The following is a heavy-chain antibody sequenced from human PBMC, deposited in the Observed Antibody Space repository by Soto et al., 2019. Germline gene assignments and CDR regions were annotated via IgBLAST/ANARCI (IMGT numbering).Heavy chain of an antibody. Sequence: PGGSLRLSCAGSGFTFSAYTMNWARQAPGKGLEWVSYINSGSNPIYYADSVKGRCTISRDDARNSLYLQMNSLRDEDTAVYYCARTGANVGLDVWRQGTTVSVSS. V-gene: IGHV3-48*02. J-gene: IGHJ6*02. CDR3: ARTGANVGLDV. D-gene: IGHD1-7*01. CDR1: GFTFSAYT. CDR2: INSGSNPI.